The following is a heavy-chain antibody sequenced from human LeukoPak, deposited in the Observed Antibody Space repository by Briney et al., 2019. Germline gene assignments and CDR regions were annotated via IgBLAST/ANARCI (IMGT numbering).Heavy chain of an antibody. CDR2: ISSSGSTI. V-gene: IGHV3-48*03. CDR3: ARGLDSNRWYFFDY. Sequence: PPGGSLRLSCAASGFTFSSYEMNWVRQAPGKGLEWVSYISSSGSTIYYADSVKGRFTISRDNAKNSLYLQMNSLRAEDTAVYFCARGLDSNRWYFFDYWGQGTLVTVSS. CDR1: GFTFSSYE. J-gene: IGHJ4*02. D-gene: IGHD6-13*01.